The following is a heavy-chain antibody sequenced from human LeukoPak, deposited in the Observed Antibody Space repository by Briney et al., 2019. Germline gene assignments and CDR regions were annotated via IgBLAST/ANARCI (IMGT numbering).Heavy chain of an antibody. CDR1: GFTFSSYS. CDR3: ARDLHYAFDI. V-gene: IGHV3-48*02. D-gene: IGHD3-10*01. CDR2: ISSSSSSI. J-gene: IGHJ3*02. Sequence: GGSLRLSCAASGFTFSSYSMNWVRQAPGKGLEWVSYISSSSSSIYYADSVKGRFTISRDNAKNSLHLQMNSLRDEDTAVYYCARDLHYAFDIWGQGTMVTASS.